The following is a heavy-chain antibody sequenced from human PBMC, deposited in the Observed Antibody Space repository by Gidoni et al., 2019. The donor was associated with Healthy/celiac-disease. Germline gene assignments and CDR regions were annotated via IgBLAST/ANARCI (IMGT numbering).Heavy chain of an antibody. Sequence: EVQLVESGGGLVQPGGSLRLSCSASGFTFSSYAMHWVRQAPGKGLEYVSAISSNGGSTYYADSVKGRFTISRDNSKNTLYLQMSSLRAEDTAVYYCVKDLTMIVVALEIWGQGTLVTVSS. CDR2: ISSNGGST. J-gene: IGHJ4*02. V-gene: IGHV3-64D*06. D-gene: IGHD3-22*01. CDR1: GFTFSSYA. CDR3: VKDLTMIVVALEI.